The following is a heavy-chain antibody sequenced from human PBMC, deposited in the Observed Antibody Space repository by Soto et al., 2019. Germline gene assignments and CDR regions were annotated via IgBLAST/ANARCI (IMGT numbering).Heavy chain of an antibody. Sequence: EVQLLESGGGLVQPGGSLRLSYAASGFPFSSYAMSWVRQAPGKGLEWVSAISGSGGSTYYADSVKGRFTISGDNSKNTLYLQMNSLGAEDTAVYYCAKDQQRVGRANFITMVRGVFDYWGQGTLVTVSS. D-gene: IGHD3-10*01. CDR1: GFPFSSYA. CDR3: AKDQQRVGRANFITMVRGVFDY. V-gene: IGHV3-23*01. J-gene: IGHJ4*02. CDR2: ISGSGGST.